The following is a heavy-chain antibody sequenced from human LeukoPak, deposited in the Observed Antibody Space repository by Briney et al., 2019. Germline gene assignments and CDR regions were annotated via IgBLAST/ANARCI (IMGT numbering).Heavy chain of an antibody. Sequence: SETLSLTCTVSGGSISSCYWSWIRQPPGKGLEWIGYIYYSGSTNYNPSLKSRVTISVDTSKNQFSLKLSSVTAADTAVYYCARAPVVTEYYFDYWGQGTLVTVSS. CDR2: IYYSGST. CDR1: GGSISSCY. CDR3: ARAPVVTEYYFDY. J-gene: IGHJ4*02. D-gene: IGHD4-23*01. V-gene: IGHV4-59*01.